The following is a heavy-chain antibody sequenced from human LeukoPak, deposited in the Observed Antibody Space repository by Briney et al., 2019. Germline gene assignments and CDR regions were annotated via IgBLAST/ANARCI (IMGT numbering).Heavy chain of an antibody. J-gene: IGHJ5*02. CDR3: ARHGDLLSPFQT. V-gene: IGHV4-39*01. Sequence: SETLSLTCTVSGGSISSTSYYWGWIRQPPGKGLEWIATINYSGSTYYNPSLKSRVTISVDTSKNQISLKLNSVTAADTAMYYCARHGDLLSPFQTWGQGTLVTVSS. D-gene: IGHD2-21*02. CDR2: INYSGST. CDR1: GGSISSTSYY.